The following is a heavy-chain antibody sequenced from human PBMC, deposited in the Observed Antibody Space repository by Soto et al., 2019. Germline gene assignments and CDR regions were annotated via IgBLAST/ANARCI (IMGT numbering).Heavy chain of an antibody. J-gene: IGHJ4*02. CDR3: VKSPRSGYEAPWDY. CDR2: ISDSGDET. Sequence: PGGSLRLSCAATGFRFRSDGMNWVRQNPGRGLEWVSGISDSGDETYYADSVKGRFTTSRDNSKNTVYLQMNSLRADDTAVYYSVKSPRSGYEAPWDYWGQGTQVTVSS. CDR1: GFRFRSDG. D-gene: IGHD5-12*01. V-gene: IGHV3-23*01.